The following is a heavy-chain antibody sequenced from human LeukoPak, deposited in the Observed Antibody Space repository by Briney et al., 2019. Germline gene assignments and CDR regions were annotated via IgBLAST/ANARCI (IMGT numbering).Heavy chain of an antibody. J-gene: IGHJ4*02. CDR2: ISGSGGST. Sequence: GGSLRLSCAASGFTFSSYAMSWVRQAPGKGLEWVSAISGSGGSTYYADSVKGRLTISRDNSKNTLYLQMNSLRAEDTAVYYCAKEPLAYYYDSSGYYLDYWGQGTLVTVSS. D-gene: IGHD3-22*01. CDR1: GFTFSSYA. CDR3: AKEPLAYYYDSSGYYLDY. V-gene: IGHV3-23*01.